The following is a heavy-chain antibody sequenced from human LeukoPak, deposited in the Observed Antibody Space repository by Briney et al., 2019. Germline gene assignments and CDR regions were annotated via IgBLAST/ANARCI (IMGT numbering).Heavy chain of an antibody. CDR3: ARDVGRSYYFDY. CDR2: INPNSGGT. V-gene: IGHV1-2*02. Sequence: ASVKVSCKASGYTFTGYYMHWVRQAPGQGLEWVGWINPNSGGTNYAQKLQGRVTMTTDTSTSTAYMELRSLRSDDTAVYYCARDVGRSYYFDYWGQGTLVTVSS. D-gene: IGHD3-10*01. CDR1: GYTFTGYY. J-gene: IGHJ4*02.